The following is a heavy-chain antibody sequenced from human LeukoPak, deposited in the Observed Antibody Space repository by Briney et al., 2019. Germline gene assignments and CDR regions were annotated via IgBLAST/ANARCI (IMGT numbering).Heavy chain of an antibody. V-gene: IGHV3-23*01. CDR3: AKGPGTYDFWSGHDY. Sequence: PGGSLRLSCAASGFTFSSYWMHWVRQAPGKGLEWVSAISGSGGSTYYADSVKGRFTISRDNSKNTLYLQMNSLRAEDTAVYYCAKGPGTYDFWSGHDYWGQGTLVTVSS. CDR1: GFTFSSYW. CDR2: ISGSGGST. J-gene: IGHJ4*02. D-gene: IGHD3-3*01.